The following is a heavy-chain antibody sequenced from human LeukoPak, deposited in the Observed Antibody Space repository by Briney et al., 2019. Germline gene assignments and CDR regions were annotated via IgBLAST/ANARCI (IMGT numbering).Heavy chain of an antibody. CDR1: GFTFSTYS. D-gene: IGHD3-22*01. CDR3: ARERHSSFDY. V-gene: IGHV3-48*01. Sequence: GGSLRLSCAASGFTFSTYSMIWVRQAPGKGLEWRSYISGDSNTIYYADSVKGGFPFSRDNAKNSLYLQLNSLRAEDTAVYSCARERHSSFDYWGQGTLVTVSS. J-gene: IGHJ4*02. CDR2: ISGDSNTI.